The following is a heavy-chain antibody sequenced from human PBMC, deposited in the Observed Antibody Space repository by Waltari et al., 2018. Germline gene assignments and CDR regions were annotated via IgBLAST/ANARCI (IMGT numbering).Heavy chain of an antibody. D-gene: IGHD4-17*01. V-gene: IGHV4-34*01. CDR2: INHSGNT. J-gene: IGHJ3*02. CDR3: ARPPPGDYGDTSGAFEI. CDR1: VGSFSGYY. Sequence: QVQLQQWGAGLLKPSETLSLTCAVYVGSFSGYYWSWIRQPPGKGLEWIGEINHSGNTKYNPSLKSRVTLSVDTSKNQFSLRVTSVTAADTAVYYCARPPPGDYGDTSGAFEIWGRGTMVTVSS.